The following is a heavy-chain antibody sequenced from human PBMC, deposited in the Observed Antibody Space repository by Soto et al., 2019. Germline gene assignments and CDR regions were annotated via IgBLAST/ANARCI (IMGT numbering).Heavy chain of an antibody. J-gene: IGHJ5*01. Sequence: QLHLQESGPGLVKPSETLTLTCTVSGGSVSRNLYSWGWVRQPPGKGLEWVATLHSSGSSYYSPSLRSRVTISADTSKNLFSLQLNSVTAADTAVYYCARLVTGYPSWFDSWGQGLLVTVSS. CDR1: GGSVSRNLYS. CDR3: ARLVTGYPSWFDS. D-gene: IGHD3-9*01. V-gene: IGHV4-39*01. CDR2: LHSSGSS.